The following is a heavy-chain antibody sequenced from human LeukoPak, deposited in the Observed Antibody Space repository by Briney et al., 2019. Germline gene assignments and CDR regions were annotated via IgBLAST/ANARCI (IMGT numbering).Heavy chain of an antibody. CDR3: ARHAVRYMDV. D-gene: IGHD3-10*01. CDR2: IYYSGST. J-gene: IGHJ6*03. Sequence: SETLSLTCTVSGGSISSSSYYWGWICQPPGKGLEWIGSIYYSGSTYYNPSLKSRVTISVDTSKNQFSLKLSSVTAADTAVYYCARHAVRYMDVWGKGTTVTVSS. V-gene: IGHV4-39*01. CDR1: GGSISSSSYY.